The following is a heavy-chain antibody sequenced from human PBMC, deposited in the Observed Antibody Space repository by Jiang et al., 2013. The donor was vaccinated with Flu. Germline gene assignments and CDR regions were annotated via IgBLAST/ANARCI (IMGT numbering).Heavy chain of an antibody. Sequence: GLVKPSETLSLTCTVSGGSISSYYWSWIRQPPGKGLEWIGYIYYSGSTNYNPSLKSRVTISVDTSKNQFSLKLSSVTAADTAVYYCARHQAAVAVYYFDYWGPGTLVTVSS. CDR1: GGSISSYY. CDR3: ARHQAAVAVYYFDY. V-gene: IGHV4-59*08. J-gene: IGHJ4*02. D-gene: IGHD6-13*01. CDR2: IYYSGST.